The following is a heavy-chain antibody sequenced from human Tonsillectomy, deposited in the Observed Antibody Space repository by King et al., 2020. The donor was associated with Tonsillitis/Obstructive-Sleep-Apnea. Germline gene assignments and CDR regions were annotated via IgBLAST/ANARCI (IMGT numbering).Heavy chain of an antibody. V-gene: IGHV4-59*01. J-gene: IGHJ4*02. CDR3: ARDRRIAARHYYFDY. CDR1: GGSISSYY. Sequence: QLQESGPGLVKPSETLSLTCTVSGGSISSYYWSWIRQPPGKGLEWIGYIYYSGSTNYNPSLKSRVTISVDTSKNQFSLKLSSVTAADTAVYYCARDRRIAARHYYFDYWGQGTLVTVSS. CDR2: IYYSGST. D-gene: IGHD6-6*01.